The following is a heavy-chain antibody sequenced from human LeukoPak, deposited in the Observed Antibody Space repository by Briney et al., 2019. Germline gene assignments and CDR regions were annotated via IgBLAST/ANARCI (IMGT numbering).Heavy chain of an antibody. V-gene: IGHV3-23*01. CDR3: ARVTTGSWYDYFDY. CDR2: ITGSGGTT. Sequence: GGSLRLSCAASGFTFSSYAMSWVRQAPGKGLEWVSGITGSGGTTYYADSVKGRFTISRDNSKNTLFLQMNSLRVEDTAVYYCARVTTGSWYDYFDYWGQGTLVTVSS. D-gene: IGHD6-13*01. CDR1: GFTFSSYA. J-gene: IGHJ4*02.